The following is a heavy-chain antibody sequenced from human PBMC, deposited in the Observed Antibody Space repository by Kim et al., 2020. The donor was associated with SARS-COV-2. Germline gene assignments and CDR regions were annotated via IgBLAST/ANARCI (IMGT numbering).Heavy chain of an antibody. V-gene: IGHV4-34*01. CDR2: VNSGGNT. CDR1: GGSFSGYY. J-gene: IGHJ4*02. Sequence: SETLSLTCAVYGGSFSGYYWTWIRQPPRRGLEWIGDVNSGGNTNYNPSLRSRVAMSVDASKSQFFLQLNSVTAADTALYYCARVAYSQGRRREFDNWGQGTLVTVSS. CDR3: ARVAYSQGRRREFDN. D-gene: IGHD2-21*01.